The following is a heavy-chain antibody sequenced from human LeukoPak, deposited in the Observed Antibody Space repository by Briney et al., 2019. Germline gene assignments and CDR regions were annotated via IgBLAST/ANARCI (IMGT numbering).Heavy chain of an antibody. V-gene: IGHV1-18*01. CDR3: ARTPIAVAGTSQFDY. CDR1: GYTFTSYG. J-gene: IGHJ4*02. CDR2: ISAYNGNT. Sequence: GASVKVSCKASGYTFTSYGISWVRQAPGPGLEWMGWISAYNGNTNYAQKLQGRVTMTTDTSTSTAYMELRSLRSDDTAVYYCARTPIAVAGTSQFDYWGQGTLVTVSS. D-gene: IGHD6-19*01.